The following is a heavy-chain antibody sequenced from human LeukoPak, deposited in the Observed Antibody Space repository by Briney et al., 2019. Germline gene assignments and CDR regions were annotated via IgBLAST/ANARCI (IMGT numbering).Heavy chain of an antibody. V-gene: IGHV1-24*01. CDR2: FDPEDGET. Sequence: ASVKVSCKVSGYTLTELSMHWVRQAPGKGLEWMGGFDPEDGETIYAQKFQGRVTMTEDTSTDTAYMELSSPRSEDTAVYYCATDRDFWSGYSSFDYWGQGTLVTVSS. J-gene: IGHJ4*02. CDR1: GYTLTELS. CDR3: ATDRDFWSGYSSFDY. D-gene: IGHD3-3*01.